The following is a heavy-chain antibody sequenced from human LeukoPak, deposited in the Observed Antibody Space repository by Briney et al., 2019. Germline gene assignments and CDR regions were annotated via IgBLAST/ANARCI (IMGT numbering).Heavy chain of an antibody. D-gene: IGHD1-26*01. V-gene: IGHV3-30*01. J-gene: IGHJ4*02. Sequence: GRSLRLSCAASGFTFSSYAMHWVRQAPGKGLEWVAVISYDGSEKYYADSVKGRFTISRDNSKNTVFVQMNSLRGEDAAVYYCASGAPIPSDKYYFDYWGQGTLVTVSS. CDR3: ASGAPIPSDKYYFDY. CDR2: ISYDGSEK. CDR1: GFTFSSYA.